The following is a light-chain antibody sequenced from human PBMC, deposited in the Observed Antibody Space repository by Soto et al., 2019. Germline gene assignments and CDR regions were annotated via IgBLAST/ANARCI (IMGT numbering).Light chain of an antibody. J-gene: IGKJ1*01. CDR2: DAS. CDR1: QSVSKY. CDR3: QQRSNWPWT. V-gene: IGKV3-11*01. Sequence: EIVFTQSPATLSFSPGERATLSCRASQSVSKYLAWYQQKPGQAPRLLIYDASNKATDIPARFSGSGSGTDFTLTISSLEPEDFAVYYCQQRSNWPWTLGQGTKVDIK.